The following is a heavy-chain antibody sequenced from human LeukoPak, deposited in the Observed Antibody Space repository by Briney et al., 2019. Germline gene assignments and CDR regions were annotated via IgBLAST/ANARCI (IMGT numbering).Heavy chain of an antibody. CDR1: GFTFSSYS. CDR2: ISYDGSNK. V-gene: IGHV3-30-3*01. D-gene: IGHD2-2*03. J-gene: IGHJ6*03. Sequence: GRSLRLSCAASGFTFSSYSMHWVRQAPGKGLEWVAVISYDGSNKYYADYVKGRFTISRDNSKNTLYLQMNSLRAEDTAVYYCARAGYCSSTSCYYYYYYYMDVWGKGTTVTVSS. CDR3: ARAGYCSSTSCYYYYYYYMDV.